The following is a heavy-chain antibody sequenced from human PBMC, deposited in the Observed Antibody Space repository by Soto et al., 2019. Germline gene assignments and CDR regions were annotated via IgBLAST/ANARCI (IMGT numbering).Heavy chain of an antibody. CDR2: IYWNEDK. Sequence: GPAVVNDTQTLTLTCTFTAFARITSGLGVGWIRQPPGKPLEWLAVIYWNEDKRYSRSLKSRLSITKDTSKNQVVLTMTTVDPVDTATYYCVHTVMVHTITGGHYFGYWGPGSLFTVT. D-gene: IGHD2-8*01. CDR3: VHTVMVHTITGGHYFGY. V-gene: IGHV2-5*01. CDR1: AFARITSGLG. J-gene: IGHJ4*02.